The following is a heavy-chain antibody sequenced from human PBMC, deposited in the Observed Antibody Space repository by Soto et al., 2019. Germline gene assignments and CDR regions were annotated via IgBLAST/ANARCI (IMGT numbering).Heavy chain of an antibody. J-gene: IGHJ4*02. Sequence: GGSLRLSCAASGFTFSSYAMSWVRQAPGKGLEWVSAISGSGGSTYYADSVKGRFTISRDNSKNTLYLQMNSLRAEDTAVYYCAKDLHSYDSSGYYDYWGQGTLVTVSS. CDR2: ISGSGGST. V-gene: IGHV3-23*01. CDR1: GFTFSSYA. D-gene: IGHD3-22*01. CDR3: AKDLHSYDSSGYYDY.